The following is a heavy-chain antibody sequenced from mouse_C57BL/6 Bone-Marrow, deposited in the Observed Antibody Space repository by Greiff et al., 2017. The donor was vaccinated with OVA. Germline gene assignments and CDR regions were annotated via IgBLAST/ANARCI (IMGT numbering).Heavy chain of an antibody. D-gene: IGHD1-1*01. CDR1: GFTFSSYG. V-gene: IGHV5-6*02. Sequence: EVKLVESGGDLVKPGGSLKLSCAASGFTFSSYGMSWVRQTPDKRLEWVATISSGGSYTYYPDSVKGRFTISRDNAKNTLYLQMSSLKSEDTAMYYCARGGYYGSSPLYAMDYWGQGTSVTVSS. CDR3: ARGGYYGSSPLYAMDY. CDR2: ISSGGSYT. J-gene: IGHJ4*01.